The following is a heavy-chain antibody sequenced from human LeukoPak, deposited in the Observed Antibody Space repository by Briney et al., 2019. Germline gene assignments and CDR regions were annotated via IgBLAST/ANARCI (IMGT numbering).Heavy chain of an antibody. Sequence: SQTLSLTCTVSSGSISSGSYYWSWIRQPAGKGLEWIGRIYTSGNTNYNPSLKSRVTISVDTSKNQFSLKLSSVTAADTAVYYCARGGYSGLLGGYYYYYMDVWGKGTTVTISS. CDR3: ARGGYSGLLGGYYYYYMDV. J-gene: IGHJ6*03. CDR1: SGSISSGSYY. V-gene: IGHV4-61*02. D-gene: IGHD5-12*01. CDR2: IYTSGNT.